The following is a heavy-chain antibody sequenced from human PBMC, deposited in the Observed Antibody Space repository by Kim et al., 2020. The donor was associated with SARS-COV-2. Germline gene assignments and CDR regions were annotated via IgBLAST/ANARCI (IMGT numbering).Heavy chain of an antibody. D-gene: IGHD3-10*01. CDR2: IYYSGST. J-gene: IGHJ6*02. CDR1: GCSISSYY. V-gene: IGHV4-59*08. Sequence: SETLSLTCTVSGCSISSYYWSWIRQPPGKGLEWIGYIYYSGSTNYNPSLKSRVTISVDTSKNQFSLKLSSVTAADTAVYYCARLIRDNYYYYYGMDVWG. CDR3: ARLIRDNYYYYYGMDV.